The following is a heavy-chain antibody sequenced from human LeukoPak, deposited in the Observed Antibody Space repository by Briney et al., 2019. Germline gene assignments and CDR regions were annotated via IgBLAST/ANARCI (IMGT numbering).Heavy chain of an antibody. D-gene: IGHD3-22*01. J-gene: IGHJ3*02. CDR2: IIPILGIA. V-gene: IGHV1-69*02. CDR3: AREYGCPYYYDSSGYYSPYFDI. CDR1: GGTFSSYT. Sequence: ASVKVSCKASGGTFSSYTISWVRQAPGQGLEWMGRIIPILGIANYAQKFQGRVTITADKSTSTAYMELSSLRSEDTAVYYCAREYGCPYYYDSSGYYSPYFDIWGQGTMVTVSS.